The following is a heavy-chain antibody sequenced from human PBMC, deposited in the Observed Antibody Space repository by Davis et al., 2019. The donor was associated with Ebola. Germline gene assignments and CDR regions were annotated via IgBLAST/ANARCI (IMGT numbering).Heavy chain of an antibody. V-gene: IGHV4-59*01. Sequence: MPSETLSLTCTVSGGSISSYYWSWIRQPPGKGLEWIGYIYYSGSTNYNPSLKSRVTISVDTSKNQFSLKLSSVTAADTAVYYCARASVRWFGELLYTSDAFDIWGQGTMVTVSS. D-gene: IGHD3-10*01. J-gene: IGHJ3*02. CDR1: GGSISSYY. CDR2: IYYSGST. CDR3: ARASVRWFGELLYTSDAFDI.